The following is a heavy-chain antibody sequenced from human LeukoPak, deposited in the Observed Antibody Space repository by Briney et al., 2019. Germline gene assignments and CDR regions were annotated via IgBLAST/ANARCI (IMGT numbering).Heavy chain of an antibody. V-gene: IGHV1-2*06. Sequence: ASVKVSCKASGYTFTDYDINWVRQAPGQGLEWMGRINPNSGGTNYAQKFQGRVTMTRDTSISTAYMELSRLRSDDTAVYYCETKVATMTQWGQGTLVTVSS. CDR2: INPNSGGT. D-gene: IGHD5-12*01. CDR1: GYTFTDYD. J-gene: IGHJ4*02. CDR3: ETKVATMTQ.